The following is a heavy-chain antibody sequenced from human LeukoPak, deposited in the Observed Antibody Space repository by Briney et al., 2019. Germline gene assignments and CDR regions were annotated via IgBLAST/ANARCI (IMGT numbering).Heavy chain of an antibody. CDR1: GYTFTIYY. Sequence: SVKVSCKASGYTFTIYYMHWVRQAPGQGLEWMGRIIPIFGTANYAQKFQGRVTITTDESTSTAYMELSSLRSEDTAVYYCARDPTYCGGDCSQYYWGQGTLVTVSS. J-gene: IGHJ4*02. D-gene: IGHD2-21*02. CDR3: ARDPTYCGGDCSQYY. CDR2: IIPIFGTA. V-gene: IGHV1-69*05.